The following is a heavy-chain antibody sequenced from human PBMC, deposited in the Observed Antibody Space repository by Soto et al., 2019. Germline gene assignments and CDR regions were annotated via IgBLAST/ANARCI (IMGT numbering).Heavy chain of an antibody. D-gene: IGHD1-26*01. CDR3: ARGSGSSPFYLDY. CDR1: GASISSGAYS. J-gene: IGHJ4*02. Sequence: PSETLSLTCTVPGASISSGAYSWIWIRQLPGKGLEGIGYIYNSGNTYYNPSLKSRVTISVDTSEKQFSLKVNFVTAADTAVYYRARGSGSSPFYLDYWGRGTPVTVSS. CDR2: IYNSGNT. V-gene: IGHV4-31*03.